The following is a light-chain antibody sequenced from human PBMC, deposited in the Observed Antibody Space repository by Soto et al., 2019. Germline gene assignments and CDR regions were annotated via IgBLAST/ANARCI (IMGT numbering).Light chain of an antibody. CDR3: HQDFNLPWT. CDR1: QTVSRMY. J-gene: IGKJ1*01. V-gene: IGKV3D-7*01. CDR2: GTS. Sequence: EIVLTQSPVTLSLSPGERPTLSCRASQTVSRMYLSWFQQKPGQAPRXXIYGTSTRATGIPVRFSGSGSGTDLTITISSLQPEDFEVYFCHQDFNLPWTFGQGTKVDIK.